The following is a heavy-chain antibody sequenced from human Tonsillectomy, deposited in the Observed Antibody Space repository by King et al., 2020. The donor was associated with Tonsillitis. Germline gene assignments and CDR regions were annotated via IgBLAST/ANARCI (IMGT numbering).Heavy chain of an antibody. D-gene: IGHD3-10*01. CDR3: ARHDDRRKELYPFDY. V-gene: IGHV4-39*07. Sequence: LQLQESGPGLVKPSETLSLTCTVSGGSLSSSYYWGWIRQPPGKGLEWIGSIYYGGTTYYNPSLESRLTIAIDTSNKQFSLKLYSVTAADTAVYYCARHDDRRKELYPFDYWGPGAPVPVSS. J-gene: IGHJ4*02. CDR2: IYYGGTT. CDR1: GGSLSSSYY.